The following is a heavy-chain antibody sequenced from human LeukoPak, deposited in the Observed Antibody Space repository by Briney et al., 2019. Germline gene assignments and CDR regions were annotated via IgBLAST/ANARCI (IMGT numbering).Heavy chain of an antibody. J-gene: IGHJ4*02. Sequence: GGSLRLSCAASRFIFNTYGMHWVRQAPGKGLEWVAVISYDGINKHYADSVKGRFTISRDNSKNTLYLQMNSLRAEDTAVYYCAIDRYSSGWYTFDYWGQGTLVTVSS. CDR3: AIDRYSSGWYTFDY. V-gene: IGHV3-30*03. CDR1: RFIFNTYG. D-gene: IGHD6-19*01. CDR2: ISYDGINK.